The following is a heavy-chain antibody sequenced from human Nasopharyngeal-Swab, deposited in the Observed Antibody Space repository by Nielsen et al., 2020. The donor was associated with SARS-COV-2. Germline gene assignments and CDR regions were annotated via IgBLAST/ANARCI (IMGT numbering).Heavy chain of an antibody. CDR1: GFTFDDYA. J-gene: IGHJ5*02. D-gene: IGHD3-10*01. V-gene: IGHV3-9*01. CDR3: AKDPNNGELLPGWFDP. Sequence: LKISCAASGFTFDDYAMHWVRQAPGKGLEWVSGISWNSGSIGHADSVKGRFTISRDNAKNSLYLQMNSLRAEDTALYYCAKDPNNGELLPGWFDPWGQGTLVTVSS. CDR2: ISWNSGSI.